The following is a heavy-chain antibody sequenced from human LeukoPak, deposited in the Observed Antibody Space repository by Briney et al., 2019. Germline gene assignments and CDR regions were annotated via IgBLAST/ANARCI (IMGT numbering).Heavy chain of an antibody. J-gene: IGHJ4*02. V-gene: IGHV1-8*01. Sequence: ASVKVSCKASGYTFTSYDINWVRQATGQGLEWMGWMNPNSGNTGYAQKFQGRVTMTRNTSISTAYMELSRLRSDDTAVYYCARMYYYDSSGYPDYWGQGTLVTVSS. CDR3: ARMYYYDSSGYPDY. D-gene: IGHD3-22*01. CDR1: GYTFTSYD. CDR2: MNPNSGNT.